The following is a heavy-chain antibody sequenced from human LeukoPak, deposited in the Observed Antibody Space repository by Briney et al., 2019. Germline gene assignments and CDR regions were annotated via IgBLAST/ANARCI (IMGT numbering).Heavy chain of an antibody. J-gene: IGHJ6*02. CDR1: GFTLSSYS. Sequence: GGSLRLSCAASGFTLSSYSMNWVRQAPGKGLEWVSYISSSSSTIYYADSVKGRFTISRDNAKNSLYLQMNSLRDEDTAVYYCAGKGLLPPYYYYGMDVWGQGTTVTVSS. CDR3: AGKGLLPPYYYYGMDV. D-gene: IGHD3-22*01. CDR2: ISSSSSTI. V-gene: IGHV3-48*02.